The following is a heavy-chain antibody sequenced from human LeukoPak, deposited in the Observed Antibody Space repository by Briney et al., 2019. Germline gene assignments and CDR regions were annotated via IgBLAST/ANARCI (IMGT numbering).Heavy chain of an antibody. CDR1: GGTFSSYA. CDR2: IIPIFGTA. D-gene: IGHD4-11*01. J-gene: IGHJ6*02. V-gene: IGHV1-69*13. Sequence: ASVKVSCKASGGTFSSYAISWVRQAPGQGLEWMGGIIPIFGTANYAQKFQGRVTITADESTSTAYMELSSLRSEDTAVYYCARDRRPLSNYDYYYGMDVWGQGTTVTVSS. CDR3: ARDRRPLSNYDYYYGMDV.